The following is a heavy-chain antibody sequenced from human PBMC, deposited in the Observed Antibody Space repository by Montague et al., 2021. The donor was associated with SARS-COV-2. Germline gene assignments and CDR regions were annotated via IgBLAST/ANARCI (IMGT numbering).Heavy chain of an antibody. CDR2: INHSGSP. CDR1: GGSFSGHY. V-gene: IGHV4-34*01. J-gene: IGHJ6*02. D-gene: IGHD3-3*01. Sequence: SETLSLTCAVYGGSFSGHYWRWIRQPPGKGLGWIGEINHSGSPNYNPSLKSRVILLVDTSKNQFSLKLSSVTAADTAVYYCARGRPAAVTFYGIWNGQRDYYDAMDVWGQGTMVTVSS. CDR3: ARGRPAAVTFYGIWNGQRDYYDAMDV.